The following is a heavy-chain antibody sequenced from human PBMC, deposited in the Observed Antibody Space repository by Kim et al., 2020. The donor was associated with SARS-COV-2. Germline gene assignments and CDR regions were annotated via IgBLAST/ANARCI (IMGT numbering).Heavy chain of an antibody. V-gene: IGHV1-69*04. CDR2: A. Sequence: ANYAQKFQGRVTITADKSTSTAYMELSSLRSEDTAVYYCARDGGIAERGDYWGQGTLVTVSS. CDR3: ARDGGIAERGDY. D-gene: IGHD6-13*01. J-gene: IGHJ4*02.